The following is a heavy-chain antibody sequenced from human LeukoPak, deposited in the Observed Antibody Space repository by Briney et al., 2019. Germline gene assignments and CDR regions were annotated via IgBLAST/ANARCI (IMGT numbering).Heavy chain of an antibody. CDR2: IYYSGST. CDR3: ARHLPYDSSGYYLDAFDI. D-gene: IGHD3-22*01. J-gene: IGHJ3*02. Sequence: SKTLSLTCTVSGGSISSYYWSWIRQPPGKGLEWIGYIYYSGSTNYNPSLKSRVTISVDTSKNQFSLKLSSVTAADTAVYYCARHLPYDSSGYYLDAFDIWGQGTMVTVSS. V-gene: IGHV4-59*08. CDR1: GGSISSYY.